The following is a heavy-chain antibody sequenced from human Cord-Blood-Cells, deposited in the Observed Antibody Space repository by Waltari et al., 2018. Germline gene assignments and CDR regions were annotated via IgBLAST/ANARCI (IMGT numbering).Heavy chain of an antibody. CDR2: IIPTFGTA. D-gene: IGHD7-27*01. V-gene: IGHV1-69*01. J-gene: IGHJ4*02. CDR3: ARALTGDLNYFDY. Sequence: HVQPEQSGAELQKPRSPLNVSCKASGGTSSSSAISWGRQAPGQGLEWLGGIIPTFGTANYAQKFQGRVTITADESTSTAYMELSSLRSEDTAVYYCARALTGDLNYFDYWGQGTLVTVSS. CDR1: GGTSSSSA.